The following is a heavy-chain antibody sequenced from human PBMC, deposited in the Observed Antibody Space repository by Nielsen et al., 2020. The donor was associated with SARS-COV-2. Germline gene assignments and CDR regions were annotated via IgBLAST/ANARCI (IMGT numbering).Heavy chain of an antibody. CDR2: INPNSGGT. Sequence: ASVKVSCKASGYTFTGYYMHWVRQAPGQGLEWMGWINPNSGGTNYAQKFQGRVTMTRDTSISTAYMELSRLRSDDTAVYYCARGSIQLWLSVSWFDPWGQGTLVTVSS. CDR3: ARGSIQLWLSVSWFDP. J-gene: IGHJ5*02. D-gene: IGHD5-18*01. CDR1: GYTFTGYY. V-gene: IGHV1-2*02.